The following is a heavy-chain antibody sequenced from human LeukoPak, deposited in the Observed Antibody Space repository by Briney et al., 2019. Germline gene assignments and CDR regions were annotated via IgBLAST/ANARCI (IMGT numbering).Heavy chain of an antibody. Sequence: PGGSLRLSCAASGFTFSNYWMSWVRQAPGKGLEWVANINQDGSEKDYVDSVRGRFTISRDNAKNSMYLQMNSLRAEDTAVYFCARVGGYSGYAQSWGQGTLVTVSS. CDR2: INQDGSEK. J-gene: IGHJ4*02. CDR1: GFTFSNYW. CDR3: ARVGGYSGYAQS. D-gene: IGHD5-12*01. V-gene: IGHV3-7*03.